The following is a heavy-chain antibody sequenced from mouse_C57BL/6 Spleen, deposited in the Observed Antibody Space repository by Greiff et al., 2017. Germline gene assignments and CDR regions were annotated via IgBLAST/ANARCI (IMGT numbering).Heavy chain of an antibody. CDR1: GYTFTDYN. V-gene: IGHV1-22*01. J-gene: IGHJ4*01. Sequence: EVQLQQSGPELVKPGASVKMSCTASGYTFTDYNMHWVKQSHGKSLEWIGYINPNNGGTSYNQKFKGKATLTVNKSSSTAYMELRSLTSEDSAVYYCARRGNWDEYYAMDYWGQGTSVTVSS. D-gene: IGHD4-1*01. CDR2: INPNNGGT. CDR3: ARRGNWDEYYAMDY.